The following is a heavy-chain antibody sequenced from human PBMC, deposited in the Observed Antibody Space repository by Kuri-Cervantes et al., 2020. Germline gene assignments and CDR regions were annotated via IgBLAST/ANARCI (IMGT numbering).Heavy chain of an antibody. Sequence: GGSLRLSCAASGFTFSSYWMSWVRQAPGKGLEWVANIKQDGSEKYYVDSVKGRFTISRDNAKNSLYLQMNSLRAEDTAVYYCARAYLRYRVDGRGDAFDIWGQGTLVTVSS. CDR1: GFTFSSYW. J-gene: IGHJ4*02. D-gene: IGHD3-16*01. CDR2: IKQDGSEK. CDR3: ARAYLRYRVDGRGDAFDI. V-gene: IGHV3-7*01.